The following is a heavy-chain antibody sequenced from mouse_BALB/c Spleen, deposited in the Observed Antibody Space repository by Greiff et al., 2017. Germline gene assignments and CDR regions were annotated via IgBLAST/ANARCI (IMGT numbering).Heavy chain of an antibody. V-gene: IGHV5-9*03. CDR2: ISSGGGNT. Sequence: EVKLQESGGGLVKPGGSLKLSCAASGFTFSSYTMSWVRQTPEKRLEWVATISSGGGNTYYPDSVKGRFTISRDNAKNNLYLQMSSLRSEDTALYYCARKGYYAMDYWGQGTSVTVSS. J-gene: IGHJ4*01. CDR3: ARKGYYAMDY. CDR1: GFTFSSYT.